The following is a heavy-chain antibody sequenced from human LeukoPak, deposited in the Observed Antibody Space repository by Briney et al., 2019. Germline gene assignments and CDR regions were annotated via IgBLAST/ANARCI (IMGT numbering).Heavy chain of an antibody. CDR2: IYPGDSDT. CDR3: ARQFRDSSGYYSYYFDY. J-gene: IGHJ4*02. Sequence: YWSWIRQPPGEGLEWIGFIYPGDSDTRYSPSSQGQVTISADKSISTAYLQWSSLKASDTAMYYCARQFRDSSGYYSYYFDYWGQGTLVTVSS. D-gene: IGHD3-22*01. CDR1: YW. V-gene: IGHV5-51*01.